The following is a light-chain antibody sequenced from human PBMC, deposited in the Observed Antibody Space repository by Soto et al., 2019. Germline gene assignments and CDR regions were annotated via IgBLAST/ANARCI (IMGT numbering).Light chain of an antibody. CDR1: MRYVGTYHL. V-gene: IGLV2-14*01. J-gene: IGLJ3*02. CDR2: EVR. CDR3: SAYTARRNLV. Sequence: QSALTQPASVPPSAGQSITLSCSGTMRYVGTYHLVSWYQQHPATAPKLIIYEVRNRPSGISSRFSGSRFGNTASLPITRLHPDYEGGYYCSAYTARRNLVFGGGTKVTGL.